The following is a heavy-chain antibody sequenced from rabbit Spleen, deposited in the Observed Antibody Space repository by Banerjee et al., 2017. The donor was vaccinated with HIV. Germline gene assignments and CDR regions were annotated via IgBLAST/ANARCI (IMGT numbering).Heavy chain of an antibody. CDR3: TRDAGGRPYYFDL. CDR1: GFTLSSNW. V-gene: IGHV1S45*01. J-gene: IGHJ4*01. D-gene: IGHD4-2*01. Sequence: QEQLEESGGDLVKPEGSLTLTCTASGFTLSSNWICWVRQAPGKGLEWIGCIKVGSGSSTYYASWAKGRFTISKTSSTTVTLQMTSLTAADTATYFCTRDAGGRPYYFDLWGPGTLVTVS. CDR2: IKVGSGSST.